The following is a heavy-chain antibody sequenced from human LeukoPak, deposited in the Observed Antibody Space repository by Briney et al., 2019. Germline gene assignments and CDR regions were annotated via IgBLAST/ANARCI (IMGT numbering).Heavy chain of an antibody. CDR2: IYYSGST. V-gene: IGHV4-39*01. Sequence: SETLSLTCTVSGGSISSYYWSWIRQPPGKGLEWIGSIYYSGSTYYNPSLKSRVTISVDTSKNQFSLKLSSVTAADTAVYYCARQMIVVVTDAFDIWGQGTMVTVSS. CDR1: GGSISSYY. CDR3: ARQMIVVVTDAFDI. J-gene: IGHJ3*02. D-gene: IGHD3-22*01.